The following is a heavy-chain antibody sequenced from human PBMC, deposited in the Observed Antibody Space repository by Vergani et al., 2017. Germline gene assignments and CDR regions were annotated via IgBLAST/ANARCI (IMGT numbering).Heavy chain of an antibody. Sequence: QVQLQESGPGLVKPSETLSLTCTVSGGSISSHYWSWIRQPPGKGLEWIGYIYTSGSTNYNPSLKSRVTISVDTSKNQFSLKLSSVTAADTAVYYCARFSGYYSFGALDYWGQGTLVTVSS. D-gene: IGHD3-22*01. V-gene: IGHV4-4*08. CDR2: IYTSGST. CDR1: GGSISSHY. J-gene: IGHJ4*02. CDR3: ARFSGYYSFGALDY.